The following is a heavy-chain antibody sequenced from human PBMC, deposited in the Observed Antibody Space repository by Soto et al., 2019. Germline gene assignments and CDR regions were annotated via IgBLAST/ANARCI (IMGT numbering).Heavy chain of an antibody. CDR3: ARVGSSSAIFDY. CDR2: ISYDGSNK. J-gene: IGHJ4*02. CDR1: GFTFSSYA. V-gene: IGHV3-30-3*01. Sequence: QVQLVESGGGVVQPGRSLRLSCAASGFTFSSYAMHWVRQAPGKGLEWVAVISYDGSNKYYADSVKGRFTLSRDNSKNTLYLQMNSLRAEDTAVYYCARVGSSSAIFDYWGQGTLVTVSS. D-gene: IGHD6-13*01.